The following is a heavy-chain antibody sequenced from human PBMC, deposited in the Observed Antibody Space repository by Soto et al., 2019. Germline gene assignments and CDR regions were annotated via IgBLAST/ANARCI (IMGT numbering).Heavy chain of an antibody. CDR2: ISYDGSNK. Sequence: QVQLVESGGGVVQPGRSLRLSCAASGFTFSSYGMHWVRQAPGKGLEWVAVISYDGSNKYYADSVKGRFTISRDNSKNTLYLQMNSLRAEDTAVYYCLAPSYSSSGLDFGYWGQGTLVTVSS. V-gene: IGHV3-30*03. CDR1: GFTFSSYG. J-gene: IGHJ4*02. CDR3: LAPSYSSSGLDFGY. D-gene: IGHD6-6*01.